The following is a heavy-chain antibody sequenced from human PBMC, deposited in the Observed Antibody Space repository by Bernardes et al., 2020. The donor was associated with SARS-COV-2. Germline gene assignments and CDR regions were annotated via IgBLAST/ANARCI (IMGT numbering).Heavy chain of an antibody. J-gene: IGHJ6*02. Sequence: GGSLRLSCAASGFTFSSYGMHWVRQAPGKGLEWVAVISYDGSNKYYADSVKGRFTISRDNSKNTLYLQMNSLRAEDTAVYYCAKDGSGMWEWPIHYYGMDVWGQGTTVTVSS. V-gene: IGHV3-30*18. CDR2: ISYDGSNK. CDR1: GFTFSSYG. D-gene: IGHD1-26*01. CDR3: AKDGSGMWEWPIHYYGMDV.